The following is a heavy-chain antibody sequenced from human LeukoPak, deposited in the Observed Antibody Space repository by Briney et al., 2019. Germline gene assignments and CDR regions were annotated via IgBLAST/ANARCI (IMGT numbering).Heavy chain of an antibody. V-gene: IGHV3-7*01. D-gene: IGHD3-10*01. CDR1: GFTFSSYW. CDR3: ARDHYYGSGSLTGFDY. J-gene: IGHJ4*02. CDR2: IKQDGSEK. Sequence: GGSLRLSCAASGFTFSSYWMSWVRQAPGKGLEWVANIKQDGSEKYYVDSVKGLFTISRDNAKNSLYLQMNSLRAEDTAVYYCARDHYYGSGSLTGFDYWGQGTLVTVSS.